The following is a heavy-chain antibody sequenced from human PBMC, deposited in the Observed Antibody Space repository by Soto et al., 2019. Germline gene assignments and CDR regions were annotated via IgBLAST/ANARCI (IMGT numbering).Heavy chain of an antibody. D-gene: IGHD3-3*01. V-gene: IGHV4-34*01. CDR1: GGSFSGYY. J-gene: IGHJ5*02. CDR2: INHSGST. Sequence: PSETLSLTCAVYGGSFSGYYWSWIRQPPGKGLEWIGEINHSGSTNYNPSLKSRVTISVDTSKNQFSLKLSSVTAADTAVYYCARAGYYDPCDPWRQGTLGTVSS. CDR3: ARAGYYDPCDP.